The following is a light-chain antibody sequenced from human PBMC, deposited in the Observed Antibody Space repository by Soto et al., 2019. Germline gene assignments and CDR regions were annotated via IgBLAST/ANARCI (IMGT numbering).Light chain of an antibody. V-gene: IGKV3-15*01. Sequence: EIVMTQSPATLSVSPGERATLSCRASQSVSSNLAWYQKKPCQAPRLLLYGASTRATGIPHRFSGTGSGTEVNLTITSLQSDDCAVYYGEHHNNWPPWTFGQGTKVEIK. CDR3: EHHNNWPPWT. J-gene: IGKJ1*01. CDR1: QSVSSN. CDR2: GAS.